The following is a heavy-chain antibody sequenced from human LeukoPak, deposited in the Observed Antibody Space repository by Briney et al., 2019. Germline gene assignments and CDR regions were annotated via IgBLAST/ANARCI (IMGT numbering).Heavy chain of an antibody. CDR2: IYYSGST. CDR3: ARDRGRAVAGWYCYFDC. V-gene: IGHV4-59*01. D-gene: IGHD6-19*01. J-gene: IGHJ4*02. CDR1: GGSISTYF. Sequence: SETLSLTCTVSGGSISTYFWSWIRQPPGKGLEWIGYIYYSGSTNYNPSLKSRVTISVDTSKNQFSLKLSSVTAADTAVYFCARDRGRAVAGWYCYFDCWGQGTLVTVSS.